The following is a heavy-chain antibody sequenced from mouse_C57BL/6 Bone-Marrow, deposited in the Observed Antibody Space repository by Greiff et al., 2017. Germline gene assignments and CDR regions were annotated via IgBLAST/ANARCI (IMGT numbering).Heavy chain of an antibody. CDR1: GFNIKDYY. J-gene: IGHJ3*01. Sequence: EVQLQESGAELVKPGASGKLSCTAPGFNIKDYYLHWVKQRTEQGLEWIGRIDPEDGETKYAPKFQGKGTKTADTSSNTAYLQLSSLPSEDTAVYYCAPYYSNPFAYWGQGTPVTVSA. D-gene: IGHD2-5*01. CDR2: IDPEDGET. CDR3: APYYSNPFAY. V-gene: IGHV14-2*01.